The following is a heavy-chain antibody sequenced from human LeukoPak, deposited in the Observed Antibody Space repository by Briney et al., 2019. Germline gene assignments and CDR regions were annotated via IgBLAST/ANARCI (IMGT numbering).Heavy chain of an antibody. Sequence: PGGSLRLSCAASGFTFSSYGMHWVRQAPGKGLKWVAVISYDGSNKYYADSVKGRFTISRDNSKNTLYLQMNSLRAEDTAVYYCAREGVATADYYYYYYMDVWGKGTTVTVSS. CDR3: AREGVATADYYYYYYMDV. D-gene: IGHD5-12*01. CDR1: GFTFSSYG. J-gene: IGHJ6*03. V-gene: IGHV3-30*19. CDR2: ISYDGSNK.